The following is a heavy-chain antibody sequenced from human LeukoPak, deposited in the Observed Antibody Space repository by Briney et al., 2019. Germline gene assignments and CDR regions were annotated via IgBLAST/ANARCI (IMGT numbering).Heavy chain of an antibody. CDR1: GLTFSNYW. J-gene: IGHJ4*02. V-gene: IGHV3-7*01. CDR3: ATPTAGTWHFDY. D-gene: IGHD6-13*01. Sequence: GGSLRLSCAASGLTFSNYWMTWVRQAPGKGLEWVANIKKDGSEKYFVDSVKGRFTISRDNAKNSVYQQMNSLRAEDTAVYYCATPTAGTWHFDYWGQGTLVTVSS. CDR2: IKKDGSEK.